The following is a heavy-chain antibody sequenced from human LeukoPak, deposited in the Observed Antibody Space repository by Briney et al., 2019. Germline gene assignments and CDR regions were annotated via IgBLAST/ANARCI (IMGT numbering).Heavy chain of an antibody. V-gene: IGHV4-59*01. CDR3: ARGSVLLSMDV. J-gene: IGHJ6*03. CDR1: GGFIGSFY. CDR2: IYHSGGT. Sequence: SETLSLTCTVSGGFIGSFYWNWIRQPPGKGLEWIGNIYHSGGTNYNPSLKSRVTILVDTSKNQISLKLSSVTAADTAVYYCARGSVLLSMDVCGKGTTVTISS. D-gene: IGHD3-10*01.